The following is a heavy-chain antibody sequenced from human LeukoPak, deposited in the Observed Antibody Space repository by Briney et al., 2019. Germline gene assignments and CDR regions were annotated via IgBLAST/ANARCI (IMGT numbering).Heavy chain of an antibody. J-gene: IGHJ4*02. CDR1: GGSISSSSYY. Sequence: SETLSLTCTVSGGSISSSSYYWGWIRQPPGKGLEWIGSIYYSGSTYYNPSLKSRVTISVDTSKNQFSLKLSSVTAADTAVYYCARHDYDYVWGIYFDYWGQGTLVTVSS. V-gene: IGHV4-39*07. D-gene: IGHD3-16*01. CDR3: ARHDYDYVWGIYFDY. CDR2: IYYSGST.